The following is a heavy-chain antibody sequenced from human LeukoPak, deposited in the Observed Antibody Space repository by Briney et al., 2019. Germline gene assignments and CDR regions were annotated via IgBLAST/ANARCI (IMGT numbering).Heavy chain of an antibody. Sequence: GGSLRLSCAASGFTFSSYWMSWVRQAPGKGLEWVANIKQDGSEKYYVDSVKGRFTISRDNAKNSLYLQMNSLRAEDTAVYYCAREGWLKREYYFDYWGQGTLVTVPS. CDR1: GFTFSSYW. D-gene: IGHD3-22*01. CDR3: AREGWLKREYYFDY. CDR2: IKQDGSEK. J-gene: IGHJ4*02. V-gene: IGHV3-7*01.